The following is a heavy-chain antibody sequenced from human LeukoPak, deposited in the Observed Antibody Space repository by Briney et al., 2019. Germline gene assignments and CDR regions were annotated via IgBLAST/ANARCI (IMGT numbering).Heavy chain of an antibody. Sequence: GGSLRLSCAASGFTFSSYWMSWVRQAPGKGLEWVSSIGGSGGGTYYADSVKGRFTISRDNSKYTVYLQMNSLRAEDTAVYHCAELGITMIGGVWGKGTTVTISS. CDR1: GFTFSSYW. D-gene: IGHD3-10*02. CDR3: AELGITMIGGV. V-gene: IGHV3-23*01. J-gene: IGHJ6*04. CDR2: IGGSGGGT.